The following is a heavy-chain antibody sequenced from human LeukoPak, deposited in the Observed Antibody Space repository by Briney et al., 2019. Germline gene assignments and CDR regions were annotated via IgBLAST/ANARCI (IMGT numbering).Heavy chain of an antibody. Sequence: SETLSLTCTVSGGSISSGSYYWSWIRQPPGKGLEWIGYIYYSGSTNYNPSLKSRVTISVDTSKNQFSLKLSSVTAADTAVYYCARVGYSSSSGRDYYYYMDVWGKGTTVTVSS. CDR1: GGSISSGSYY. D-gene: IGHD6-6*01. CDR3: ARVGYSSSSGRDYYYYMDV. J-gene: IGHJ6*03. V-gene: IGHV4-61*01. CDR2: IYYSGST.